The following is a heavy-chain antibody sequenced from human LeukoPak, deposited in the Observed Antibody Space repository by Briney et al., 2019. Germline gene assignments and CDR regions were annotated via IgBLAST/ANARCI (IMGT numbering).Heavy chain of an antibody. J-gene: IGHJ5*02. V-gene: IGHV1-2*04. CDR2: INPNSGGT. CDR3: ARHVTTANNWFDP. Sequence: ASVKGSCKASGYTFTGQYIHWVRQAPGQGLEWMGWINPNSGGTNYEQKFQGWVIMTRDTSISTAYMELSSLRYDDTAVYYCARHVTTANNWFDPWGQGTLVTVSS. D-gene: IGHD4-17*01. CDR1: GYTFTGQY.